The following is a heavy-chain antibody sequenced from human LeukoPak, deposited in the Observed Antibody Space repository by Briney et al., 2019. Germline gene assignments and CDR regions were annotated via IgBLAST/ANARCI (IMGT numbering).Heavy chain of an antibody. CDR3: AREAPRSFGQIDY. Sequence: GGPLRLSCAASGFIFSTFSMNWVRQAPGKGLEWVSYISGTSDTKYYAESVKGRFTISRDNAENSLYLQMNSLRDDDTAIYYCAREAPRSFGQIDYWGQGTRVAVSS. D-gene: IGHD5-18*01. CDR1: GFIFSTFS. CDR2: ISGTSDTK. V-gene: IGHV3-48*02. J-gene: IGHJ4*02.